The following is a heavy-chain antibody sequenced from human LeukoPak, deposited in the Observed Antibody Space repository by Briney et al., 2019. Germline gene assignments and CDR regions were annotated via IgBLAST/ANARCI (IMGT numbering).Heavy chain of an antibody. V-gene: IGHV1-2*02. J-gene: IGHJ4*02. CDR2: NNPNSGGT. D-gene: IGHD6-13*01. CDR3: ARSPSWSSSWYDY. CDR1: GYTFTGYY. Sequence: GASVKVPCKASGYTFTGYYMHWVRQAPGQGLEWMGWNNPNSGGTNYAQKFQGRVTMTRDTSISTAYMELSRLRSDDTAVYYCARSPSWSSSWYDYWGQGTLVTVSS.